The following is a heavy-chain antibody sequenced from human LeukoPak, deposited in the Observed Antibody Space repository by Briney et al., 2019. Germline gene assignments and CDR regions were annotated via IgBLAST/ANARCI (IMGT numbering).Heavy chain of an antibody. V-gene: IGHV3-23*01. J-gene: IGHJ1*01. CDR2: ISGRGT. CDR3: ARDPNGDYVGAFDFQR. CDR1: GFTFNNYA. D-gene: IGHD2-21*01. Sequence: PGGSLRLSCAASGFTFNNYALTWVRQAPGRGLEWASSISGRGTYYADSVKGRFSISRDLYKNTLYLQMSSLRAEDTAVYYCARDPNGDYVGAFDFQRWGQGTLVTVSS.